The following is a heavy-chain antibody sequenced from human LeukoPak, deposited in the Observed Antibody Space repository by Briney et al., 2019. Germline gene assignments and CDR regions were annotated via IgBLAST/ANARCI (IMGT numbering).Heavy chain of an antibody. CDR3: ARGLPGSWYDYYYYMDV. Sequence: ASVKVSCKASGYTFTSYDINWVRQATGQGLEWMGWMNPNSGNTGYAQKFQGRVTMTRNTSISTAYMELSSLRSEDTAVYYCARGLPGSWYDYYYYMDVWGKGTTVTVSS. D-gene: IGHD6-13*01. CDR2: MNPNSGNT. CDR1: GYTFTSYD. V-gene: IGHV1-8*01. J-gene: IGHJ6*03.